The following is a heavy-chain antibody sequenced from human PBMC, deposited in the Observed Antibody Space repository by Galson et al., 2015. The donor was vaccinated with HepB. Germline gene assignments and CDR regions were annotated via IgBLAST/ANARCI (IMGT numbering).Heavy chain of an antibody. CDR3: ASYSVTYWAYQH. D-gene: IGHD1-26*01. Sequence: SETLSLTCTVSDGSLSNYFWNWVRQPPGKGLEYLGNIYYTGATDYSPSLKSRVTMSVDTSKNQFSLKLSSVTAADTAVYYCASYSVTYWAYQHWGQGTLVTVSS. V-gene: IGHV4-59*01. CDR2: IYYTGAT. CDR1: DGSLSNYF. J-gene: IGHJ1*01.